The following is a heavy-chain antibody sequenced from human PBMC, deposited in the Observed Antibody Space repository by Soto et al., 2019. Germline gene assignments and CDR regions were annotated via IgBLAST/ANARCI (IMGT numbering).Heavy chain of an antibody. D-gene: IGHD3-3*01. J-gene: IGHJ6*02. V-gene: IGHV1-69*13. CDR1: GGTFSSYA. CDR3: ARDESTIFGVVIKDYYGMDV. Sequence: SVKVSCKASGGTFSSYAISWVRQAPGQGLEWMGGIIPIFGTANYAQKFQGRVTITADESTSTAYMELSSLRSEDTAVYYCARDESTIFGVVIKDYYGMDVWGQGTTVTVSS. CDR2: IIPIFGTA.